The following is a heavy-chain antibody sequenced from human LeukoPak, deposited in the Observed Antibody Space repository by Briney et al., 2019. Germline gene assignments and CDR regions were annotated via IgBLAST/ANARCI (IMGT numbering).Heavy chain of an antibody. V-gene: IGHV3-23*01. D-gene: IGHD6-19*01. Sequence: GGSLRLSCAASGFSFSSYAMSWVRQAPGKGLEWVSSISGSSGSTYYADSVKGRFTISRDISKNTLYLQMNSLRAEDTAVYYCAKKYSSDLYYYYGMDVWGQGTTVTVSS. CDR1: GFSFSSYA. J-gene: IGHJ6*02. CDR2: ISGSSGST. CDR3: AKKYSSDLYYYYGMDV.